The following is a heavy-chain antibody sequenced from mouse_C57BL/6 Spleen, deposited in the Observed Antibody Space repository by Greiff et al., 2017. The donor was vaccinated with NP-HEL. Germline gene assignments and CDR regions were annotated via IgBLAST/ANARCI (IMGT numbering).Heavy chain of an antibody. J-gene: IGHJ2*01. CDR3: AREGDGSALYFDY. CDR1: GYAFSSSW. Sequence: QVQLQQSGPELVKPGASVKISCKASGYAFSSSWMNWVKQRPGKGLEWIGRIYPGDGDTNYNGKFKGKATLTADKSSSTAYMQLSSLTSEDSAVYFCAREGDGSALYFDYWGQGTTLTVSS. CDR2: IYPGDGDT. D-gene: IGHD1-1*01. V-gene: IGHV1-82*01.